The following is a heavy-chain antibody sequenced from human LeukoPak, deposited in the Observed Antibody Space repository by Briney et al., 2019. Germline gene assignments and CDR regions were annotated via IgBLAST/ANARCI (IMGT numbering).Heavy chain of an antibody. CDR1: GFTFSSYA. Sequence: GGSLRLSCAASGFTFSSYAMHWARQAPGKGLEWVAVISYDGSNKYYADSVKGRFTISRDNSKNTLYLQMNSLRAEDTAVYYCARSLHSSGYYDYWGQGTLVTVSS. CDR3: ARSLHSSGYYDY. J-gene: IGHJ4*02. CDR2: ISYDGSNK. V-gene: IGHV3-30-3*01. D-gene: IGHD3-22*01.